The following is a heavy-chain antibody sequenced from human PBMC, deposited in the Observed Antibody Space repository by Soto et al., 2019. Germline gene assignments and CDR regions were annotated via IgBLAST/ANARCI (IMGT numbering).Heavy chain of an antibody. CDR3: ARDRADYDSSGYNPQRLDY. CDR2: IYSGGST. Sequence: EVQLVESGGGLIQPGGSLRLSCAASGFTVSSNYMSWVRQAPGKGLEWVSVIYSGGSTYYADSVKGRFTISRDNSKNTLYLQMNSLRAEDTAVYYCARDRADYDSSGYNPQRLDYWGQGTLVTVSS. V-gene: IGHV3-53*01. CDR1: GFTVSSNY. J-gene: IGHJ4*02. D-gene: IGHD3-22*01.